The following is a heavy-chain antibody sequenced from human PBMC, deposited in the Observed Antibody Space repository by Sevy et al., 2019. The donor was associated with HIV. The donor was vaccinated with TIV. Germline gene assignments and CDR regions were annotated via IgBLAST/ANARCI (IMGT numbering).Heavy chain of an antibody. CDR3: AREGCTKPHDY. Sequence: GGSLRLSCAASGFDFSIYSMSWVRQAPGKGLEWVSTLSFGCGKINYADSVKGRFTISSDNSKSSVYLQMNNMRVEVTAVYYCAREGCTKPHDYWGQGTLVTVSS. V-gene: IGHV3-23*01. CDR2: LSFGCGKI. D-gene: IGHD2-8*01. CDR1: GFDFSIYS. J-gene: IGHJ4*02.